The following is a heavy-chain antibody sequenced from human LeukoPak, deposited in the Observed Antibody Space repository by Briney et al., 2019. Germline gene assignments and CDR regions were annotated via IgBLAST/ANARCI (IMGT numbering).Heavy chain of an antibody. J-gene: IGHJ3*02. Sequence: PGGSLRLSCAASGFAFSDYAMSWVRQAPGKGLEWVSSIGDSGAARYYATSVGGRFTISRDNSKNTLYLQMDNLRAEDTAIYFCAREYGGSYSGAFDIWGQGTMVPVSS. V-gene: IGHV3-23*01. CDR3: AREYGGSYSGAFDI. CDR2: IGDSGAAR. D-gene: IGHD1-26*01. CDR1: GFAFSDYA.